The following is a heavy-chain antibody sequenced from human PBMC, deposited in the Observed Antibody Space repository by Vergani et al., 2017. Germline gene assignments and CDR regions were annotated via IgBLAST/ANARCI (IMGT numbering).Heavy chain of an antibody. CDR2: INHSGST. D-gene: IGHD3-3*01. CDR1: GGSFSGYY. J-gene: IGHJ4*02. CDR3: ARGLRLWEGYYFDY. Sequence: QVQLQQWGAGLLKPSETLSLTCAVYGGSFSGYYWSWIRQPPGKGLEWIGEINHSGSTNYNPSLKSRVTISVDTSKNQFALKLSSVTAADTAVYYCARGLRLWEGYYFDYWGQGTLVTVSS. V-gene: IGHV4-34*01.